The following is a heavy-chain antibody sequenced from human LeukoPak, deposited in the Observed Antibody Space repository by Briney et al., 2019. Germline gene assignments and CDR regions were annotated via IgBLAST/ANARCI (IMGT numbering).Heavy chain of an antibody. CDR1: GFTFSSYG. CDR2: ISYDGSNK. V-gene: IGHV3-30*18. Sequence: GGSLRLSCAASGFTFSSYGMHWVRQAPGKGLEWVAVISYDGSNKYYADSVKGRFTISRDNSKNTLYLQMNSLRAEDTAVYYCAKDLAARRGRDWFDPWGQGTLVTVSS. D-gene: IGHD6-6*01. CDR3: AKDLAARRGRDWFDP. J-gene: IGHJ5*02.